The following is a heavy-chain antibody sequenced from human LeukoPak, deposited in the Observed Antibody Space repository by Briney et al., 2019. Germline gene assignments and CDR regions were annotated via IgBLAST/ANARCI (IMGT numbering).Heavy chain of an antibody. D-gene: IGHD5-18*01. CDR3: ATYRQIQVPFEF. Sequence: GGSLRLSCAASGFTFSDFPMIWVRQAPGKGLEWVSSIFPSSDEIHYADSVKRRFTISRDNSRSTLSLQMDSLRAEDTATYYCATYRQIQVPFEFWGQGTLVTVSS. CDR2: IFPSSDEI. CDR1: GFTFSDFP. V-gene: IGHV3-23*01. J-gene: IGHJ4*02.